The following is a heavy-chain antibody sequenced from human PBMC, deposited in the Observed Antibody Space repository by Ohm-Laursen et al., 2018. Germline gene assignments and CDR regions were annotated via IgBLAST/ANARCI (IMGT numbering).Heavy chain of an antibody. CDR1: GFTFSSYA. V-gene: IGHV3-23*01. J-gene: IGHJ4*02. CDR2: ISGSGGST. Sequence: SLRLSFAASGFTFSSYAMSWVRQAPGKGLEWVSAISGSGGSTYYADSVKGRFTISRDNSKNTLYLQMSSLRAEDTAVYYCAKVGRIYGDYYFDYWGQGTLVTVSS. CDR3: AKVGRIYGDYYFDY. D-gene: IGHD4-17*01.